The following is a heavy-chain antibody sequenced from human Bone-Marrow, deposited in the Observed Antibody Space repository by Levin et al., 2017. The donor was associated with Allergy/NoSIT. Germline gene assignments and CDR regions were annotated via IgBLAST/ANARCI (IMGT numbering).Heavy chain of an antibody. CDR2: INHSGST. J-gene: IGHJ5*02. CDR3: ARGLFFGVVIIWRWFDP. CDR1: GGSFSGYY. D-gene: IGHD3-3*01. Sequence: PSETLSLTCAVYGGSFSGYYWSWIRQPPGKGLEWIGEINHSGSTNYNPSLKSRVTISVDTSKNQFSLKLSSVTAADTAVYYCARGLFFGVVIIWRWFDPWGQGTLVTVSS. V-gene: IGHV4-34*01.